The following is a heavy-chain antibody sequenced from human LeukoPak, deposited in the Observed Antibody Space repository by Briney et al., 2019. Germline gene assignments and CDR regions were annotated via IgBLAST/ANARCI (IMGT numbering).Heavy chain of an antibody. CDR2: MNQDGSVK. CDR3: ARGTIAAPGTDY. V-gene: IGHV3-7*01. CDR1: GFTFSSYW. Sequence: GGSLRLSCAASGFTFSSYWMDWVRQAPGKGLEWVANMNQDGSVKHHADSVKGRFTISRDNAKNSLYLQTNSLRAEDTAVYYCARGTIAAPGTDYWGQGVLVTVSS. D-gene: IGHD6-13*01. J-gene: IGHJ4*02.